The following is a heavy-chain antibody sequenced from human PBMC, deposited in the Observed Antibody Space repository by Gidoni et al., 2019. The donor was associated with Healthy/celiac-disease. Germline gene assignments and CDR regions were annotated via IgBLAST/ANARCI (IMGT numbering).Heavy chain of an antibody. Sequence: QPGRSLRIPCAASGCTFSSYGMHWVRQAPGKGLEWVAVISYDGSNKTYADSVKGRFTISRDNSKNTLYLQMNSLRAEDTAVYYCAKDRNYYGSGSYHYYYYGMDVWGQGTTVTVSS. D-gene: IGHD3-10*01. CDR1: GCTFSSYG. J-gene: IGHJ6*02. CDR2: ISYDGSNK. CDR3: AKDRNYYGSGSYHYYYYGMDV. V-gene: IGHV3-30*18.